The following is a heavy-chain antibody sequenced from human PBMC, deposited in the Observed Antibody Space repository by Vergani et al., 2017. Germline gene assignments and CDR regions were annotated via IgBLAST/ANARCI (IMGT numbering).Heavy chain of an antibody. V-gene: IGHV1-69*04. D-gene: IGHD2-8*01. J-gene: IGHJ6*02. CDR2: IIPILGIA. Sequence: QVQLVQSGAEVKKPGSSVKVSCKASGGTFSSYAISWVRQAPGQGLEWMGRIIPILGIANYAQKFQGRVTITADTSTSTAYMELSSLRSEDTAVYYCASLYYSGSHYDYYYYGMDVWGQGTTVTGSS. CDR3: ASLYYSGSHYDYYYYGMDV. CDR1: GGTFSSYA.